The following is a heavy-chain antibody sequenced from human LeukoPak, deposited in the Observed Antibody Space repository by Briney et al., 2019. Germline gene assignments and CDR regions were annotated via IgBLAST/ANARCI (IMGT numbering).Heavy chain of an antibody. CDR2: ISSSSSTI. Sequence: GGSLRLSCAASGFTFSSYSMNWVRQAPGKGLEWVSYISSSSSTIYYADSVKGRFTISRDNAKNSLYLQMNSLRAEDTAVYYCARAGGGVDYWGQGTLVTVSS. CDR3: ARAGGGVDY. J-gene: IGHJ4*02. CDR1: GFTFSSYS. V-gene: IGHV3-48*01.